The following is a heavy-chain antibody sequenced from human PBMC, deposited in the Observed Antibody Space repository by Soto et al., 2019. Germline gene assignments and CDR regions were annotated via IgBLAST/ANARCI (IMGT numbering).Heavy chain of an antibody. CDR1: GYKFTTSY. V-gene: IGHV1-46*01. Sequence: QVRLVQSGAEVQRPGASVNMSCQASGYKFTTSYLHWVRRAPGHGLQWMAMINPDTGSTSYAVTFQGRLAMTADKSTGTLYLGLGSLTSVDTATYYCARQHCSDTSCYFYFDYWGQGTLVSVSS. J-gene: IGHJ4*02. CDR3: ARQHCSDTSCYFYFDY. CDR2: INPDTGST. D-gene: IGHD2-15*01.